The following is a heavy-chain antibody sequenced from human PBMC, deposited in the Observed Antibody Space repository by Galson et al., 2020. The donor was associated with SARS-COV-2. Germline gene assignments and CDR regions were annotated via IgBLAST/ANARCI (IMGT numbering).Heavy chain of an antibody. CDR2: FLYSEDT. Sequence: SQTLSLTCTVSGASESNRDHYWGWLRQPKAKGLEWTETFLYSEDTYYNPSLTSRVTKSVDTATNQFSLKLTSVTAADTAIYYCARHDDVYAGLLGGYYWGQGTLVTVSS. D-gene: IGHD2-8*01. CDR1: GASESNRDHY. CDR3: ARHDDVYAGLLGGYY. J-gene: IGHJ4*02. V-gene: IGHV4-39*01.